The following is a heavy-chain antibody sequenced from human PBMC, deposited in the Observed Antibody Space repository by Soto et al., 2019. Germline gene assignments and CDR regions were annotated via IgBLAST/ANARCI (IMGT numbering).Heavy chain of an antibody. CDR2: IIPIFGTA. CDR1: GGTFSSYA. Sequence: SVKVSCKASGGTFSSYAISWVRQAPGQGLEWMGGIIPIFGTANYAQKFQGRVTITADKSTSTAYMELSSLRSEDTAVYYCARVMPLYYYYIDVWGKGTTVTVSS. J-gene: IGHJ6*03. D-gene: IGHD2-2*01. CDR3: ARVMPLYYYYIDV. V-gene: IGHV1-69*06.